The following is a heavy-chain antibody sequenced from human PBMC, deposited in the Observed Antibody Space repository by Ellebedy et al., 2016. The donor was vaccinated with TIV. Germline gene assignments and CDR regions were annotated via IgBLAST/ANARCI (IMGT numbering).Heavy chain of an antibody. CDR2: IWFDGSDK. CDR1: GFIFSNHG. CDR3: VRDQEYGSGSTSNPYYYGMDV. Sequence: PGGSLRLSCAASGFIFSNHGMHWVRQAPGKGLEWVAVIWFDGSDKYYADPVKGRFAISRDNSKKTLFLQMNSLRDADTAVYYCVRDQEYGSGSTSNPYYYGMDVWGQGTTVTVSS. V-gene: IGHV3-33*01. D-gene: IGHD3-10*01. J-gene: IGHJ6*02.